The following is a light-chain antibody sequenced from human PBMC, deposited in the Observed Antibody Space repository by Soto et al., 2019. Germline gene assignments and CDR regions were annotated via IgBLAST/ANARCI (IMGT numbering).Light chain of an antibody. Sequence: EIVMTQSTATLSVSPGESATLSCRASQSVSSNLAWYQQKPGQAPRLLIYGASTRATGIPARFSGSGSGTEFTLTISSLRSEDFAVYYCQQYNNWPLLTFGPGTKVDIK. CDR3: QQYNNWPLLT. CDR2: GAS. CDR1: QSVSSN. V-gene: IGKV3D-15*01. J-gene: IGKJ3*01.